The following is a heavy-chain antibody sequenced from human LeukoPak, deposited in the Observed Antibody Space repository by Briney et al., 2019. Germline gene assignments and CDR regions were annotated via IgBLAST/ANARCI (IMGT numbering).Heavy chain of an antibody. CDR2: INPSGGST. D-gene: IGHD3-16*02. J-gene: IGHJ4*02. CDR1: GYTFTSYY. Sequence: ASVKVSCKASGYTFTSYYMHRVRQAPGQGLEWMGIINPSGGSTSYAQKFQGRVTMTRDTSTSTVYMELSSLRSEDTAVYYCAREPRGIYDYVWGSYRPLWYWGQGTLVTVSS. CDR3: AREPRGIYDYVWGSYRPLWY. V-gene: IGHV1-46*01.